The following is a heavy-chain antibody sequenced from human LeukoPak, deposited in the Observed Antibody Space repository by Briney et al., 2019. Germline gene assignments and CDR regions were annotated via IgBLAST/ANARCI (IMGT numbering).Heavy chain of an antibody. CDR1: GYTFTSYD. Sequence: ASVKVSCKASGYTFTSYDINWVRQATGQGREWMGWMNPNSGNTGYAQKFQGRVTMTRNTSISTAYMELSSLRSEDTAVYYCARARPGPDYLDDDYWGQGTLVTVSS. D-gene: IGHD5-12*01. CDR2: MNPNSGNT. CDR3: ARARPGPDYLDDDY. J-gene: IGHJ4*02. V-gene: IGHV1-8*01.